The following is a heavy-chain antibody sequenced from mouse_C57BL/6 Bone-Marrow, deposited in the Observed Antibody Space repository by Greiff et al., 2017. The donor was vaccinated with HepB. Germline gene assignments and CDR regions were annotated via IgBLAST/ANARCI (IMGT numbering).Heavy chain of an antibody. CDR2: IYPGSGST. V-gene: IGHV1-55*01. CDR3: ARHWDVDY. Sequence: VQLVESGAELVKPGASVKMSCKASGYTFTSYWITWVKQRPGQGLEWIGDIYPGSGSTNYNEKFKSKATLTVDTSSSTAYMQLSSLTSEDSAVYYCARHWDVDYWGQGTTLTVSS. CDR1: GYTFTSYW. D-gene: IGHD4-1*01. J-gene: IGHJ2*01.